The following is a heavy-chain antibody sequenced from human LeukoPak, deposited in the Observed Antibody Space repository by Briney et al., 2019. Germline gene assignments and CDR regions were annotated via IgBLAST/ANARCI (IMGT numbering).Heavy chain of an antibody. J-gene: IGHJ4*02. CDR1: GYTFTGYY. Sequence: ASVKVSCKASGYTFTGYYMHWVRQAPGQGLEWMGWINPNSGGTNYAQKLQGRVTMTTDTSTSTAYMELRSLRSDDTAVYYCARRGRYSGWYDYWGQGTLVTVSS. D-gene: IGHD6-19*01. CDR2: INPNSGGT. V-gene: IGHV1-2*02. CDR3: ARRGRYSGWYDY.